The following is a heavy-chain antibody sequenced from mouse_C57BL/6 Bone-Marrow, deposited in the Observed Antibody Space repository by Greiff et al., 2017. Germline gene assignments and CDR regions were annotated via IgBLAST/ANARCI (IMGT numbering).Heavy chain of an antibody. CDR1: GYTFTSYW. CDR3: ASLITTVVAPRFDY. Sequence: VQLQQPGAELVKPGASVKLSCKASGYTFTSYWMQWVKQRPGQGLEWIGEIDPFDSYTNYNQKFKGKATLTVDTSSSTAYMKLSSLTSEDSAVYYCASLITTVVAPRFDYWGQGTTLTVSS. CDR2: IDPFDSYT. J-gene: IGHJ2*01. V-gene: IGHV1-50*01. D-gene: IGHD1-1*01.